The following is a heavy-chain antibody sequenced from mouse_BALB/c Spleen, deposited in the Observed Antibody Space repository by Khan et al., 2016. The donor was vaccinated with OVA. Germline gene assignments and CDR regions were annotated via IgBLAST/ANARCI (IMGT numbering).Heavy chain of an antibody. CDR2: IYPGTNNT. V-gene: IGHV1-76*01. J-gene: IGHJ2*01. Sequence: VDLLEPGAELVRPGASVILSCTTSGYIFTSSWIHWVNQRFGRGLQWIARIYPGTNNTYYNEKLKDKATLTADKSSITVYMQLSSLKSEDSEVYADETGEALYCIDYWGQGTTLTVSS. D-gene: IGHD3-2*02. CDR1: GYIFTSSW. CDR3: ETGEALYCIDY.